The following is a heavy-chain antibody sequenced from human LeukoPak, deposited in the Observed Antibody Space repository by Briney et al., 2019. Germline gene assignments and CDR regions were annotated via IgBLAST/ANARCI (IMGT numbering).Heavy chain of an antibody. CDR2: IYPGDSDT. Sequence: GESLKISCQTSGYIFTDYWIGWVRQMPGKGLEWMGIIYPGDSDTRYSPSFQGQVTISADKSISTAYLQWSSLKASDTAMYYCARHGYYGSGRNWFDPWGQGTLVTVSS. D-gene: IGHD3-10*01. J-gene: IGHJ5*02. V-gene: IGHV5-51*01. CDR1: GYIFTDYW. CDR3: ARHGYYGSGRNWFDP.